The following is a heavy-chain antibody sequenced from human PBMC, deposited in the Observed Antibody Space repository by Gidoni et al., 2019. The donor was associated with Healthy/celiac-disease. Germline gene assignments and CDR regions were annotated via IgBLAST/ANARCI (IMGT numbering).Heavy chain of an antibody. J-gene: IGHJ4*02. D-gene: IGHD2-2*02. CDR2: ISSNGGST. CDR3: VKARGYCSSTSCYTFDY. Sequence: EVQLVESGGGLVHTGGALRLSCSASGFTFSSYAMHWVRQAPGKGLEYVSAISSNGGSTYYADSVKGRFTISRDNSKNTLYLQMSSLRAEDTAVYYCVKARGYCSSTSCYTFDYWGQGTLVTVSS. CDR1: GFTFSSYA. V-gene: IGHV3-64D*08.